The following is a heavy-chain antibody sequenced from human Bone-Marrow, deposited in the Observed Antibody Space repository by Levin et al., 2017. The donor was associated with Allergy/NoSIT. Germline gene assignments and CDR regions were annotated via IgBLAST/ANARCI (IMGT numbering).Heavy chain of an antibody. CDR2: IYSGGST. CDR1: GFTVSNNY. V-gene: IGHV3-53*01. CDR3: SSNRLSAAA. Sequence: GGSLRLSWVASGFTVSNNYMSWVRQPPGKGLEWVSLIYSGGSTSYADSVRGRFTIPRDKSTDTLYLQMNSLRAEDTAVYYCSSNRLSAAAWGQGTLVTVSS. J-gene: IGHJ5*02. D-gene: IGHD6-13*01.